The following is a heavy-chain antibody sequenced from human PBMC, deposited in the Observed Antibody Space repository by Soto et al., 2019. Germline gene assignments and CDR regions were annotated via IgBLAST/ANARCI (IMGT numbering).Heavy chain of an antibody. CDR2: ISAYNGNT. D-gene: IGHD1-26*01. CDR3: ARDHGWVGARGGAFDI. V-gene: IGHV1-18*01. J-gene: IGHJ3*02. Sequence: GASVKVSCKASGYTFTSYGISWVRQAPGQGLEWMGWISAYNGNTNYAQKLQGRVTMTTDTSTSTAYMELRSLRSDDTAVYYCARDHGWVGARGGAFDIWGQGTMVTVSS. CDR1: GYTFTSYG.